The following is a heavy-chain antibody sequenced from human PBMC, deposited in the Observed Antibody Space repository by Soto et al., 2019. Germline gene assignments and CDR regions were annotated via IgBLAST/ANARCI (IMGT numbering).Heavy chain of an antibody. CDR1: GFTFTSSA. Sequence: SVKVSCKASGFTFTSSAVQWVRQARGQRLEWIGWIVVGSGNTNYAQKFQERVTITRDMSTSTAYMELSSLRSEDTAVYYCAAYSAVGFSEAFDIWGQGTMVTV. D-gene: IGHD6-19*01. V-gene: IGHV1-58*01. J-gene: IGHJ3*02. CDR2: IVVGSGNT. CDR3: AAYSAVGFSEAFDI.